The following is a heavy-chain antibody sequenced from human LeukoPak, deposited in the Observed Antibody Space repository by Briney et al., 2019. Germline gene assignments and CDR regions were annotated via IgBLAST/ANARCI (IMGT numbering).Heavy chain of an antibody. CDR2: ISAYNGNT. J-gene: IGHJ6*03. Sequence: GASVKVSCKASGYTFTSYGISWVRQAPGQGLEWMGWISAYNGNTNYAQKLQGRVTMTTDTSTSTAYMELRSLRSDDTAVYYCARHGYHYDFWSGYWGLTWAPDYYYYMDVWGKGTTVTVSS. CDR3: ARHGYHYDFWSGYWGLTWAPDYYYYMDV. D-gene: IGHD3-3*01. CDR1: GYTFTSYG. V-gene: IGHV1-18*01.